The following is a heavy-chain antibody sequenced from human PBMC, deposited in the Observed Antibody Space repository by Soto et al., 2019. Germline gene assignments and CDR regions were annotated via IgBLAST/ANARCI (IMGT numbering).Heavy chain of an antibody. CDR3: AREGFDHRPDY. CDR2: MFASGSS. V-gene: IGHV4-4*02. J-gene: IGHJ4*02. Sequence: KTSETLSLTCAVSGDSISSPNWWSWYRQPPGKGLELIGEMFASGSSNYNPSLNGRVTISLDTSKNHFSLKLTSLAAADTAIYYCAREGFDHRPDYWGQGIPVTVSS. CDR1: GDSISSPNW.